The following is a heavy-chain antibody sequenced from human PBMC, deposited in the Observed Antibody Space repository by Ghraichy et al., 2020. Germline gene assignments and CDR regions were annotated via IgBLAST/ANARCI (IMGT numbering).Heavy chain of an antibody. CDR2: ITSRSDYI. CDR3: ANSVPGSPVDY. J-gene: IGHJ4*02. D-gene: IGHD1-14*01. Sequence: GGSLRLSCAASGFTFSTYVMNWVRQAPGKGLEWVSSITSRSDYIYYADSVKGRFTISRDNAKNSLYLQMSSLRADDTAVYYCANSVPGSPVDYWGRGTLVTVSS. V-gene: IGHV3-21*06. CDR1: GFTFSTYV.